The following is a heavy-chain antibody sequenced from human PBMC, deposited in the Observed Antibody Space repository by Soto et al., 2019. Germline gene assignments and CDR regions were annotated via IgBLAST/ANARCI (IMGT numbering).Heavy chain of an antibody. CDR1: GFTFSSYG. Sequence: GGSLRLSCAASGFTFSSYGMHWVRQAPGKGLEWVAVISYDGSNKYYADSVKGRFTISRDNSKNTLCLQMNSLRAEDTAVYYCAKERTYYDFWSPLDVWGQGTTVTVSS. CDR3: AKERTYYDFWSPLDV. CDR2: ISYDGSNK. D-gene: IGHD3-3*01. V-gene: IGHV3-30*18. J-gene: IGHJ6*02.